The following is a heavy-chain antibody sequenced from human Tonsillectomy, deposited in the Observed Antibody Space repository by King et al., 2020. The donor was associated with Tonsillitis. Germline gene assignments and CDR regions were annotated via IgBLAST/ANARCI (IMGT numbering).Heavy chain of an antibody. V-gene: IGHV3-23*04. D-gene: IGHD3-3*01. J-gene: IGHJ4*02. CDR1: GFTFSSYA. CDR3: AKSFSSSQRGYLAPNFDY. CDR2: LSGSGGTT. Sequence: VQLVESGGGLVQPGGSLRLSCAASGFTFSSYAMTWVRQAPGKGLEWVSTLSGSGGTTYYTDSVKGRFTISRDNSKNTLYLQMNSLRAEDTAVYYCAKSFSSSQRGYLAPNFDYWGQGTLVTVSS.